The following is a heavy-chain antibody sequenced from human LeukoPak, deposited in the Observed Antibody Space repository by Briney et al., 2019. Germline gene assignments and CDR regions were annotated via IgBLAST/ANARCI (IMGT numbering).Heavy chain of an antibody. V-gene: IGHV6-1*01. CDR2: TYYRSKWYS. CDR3: ATNRGSSPGLDY. CDR1: GDSVSSNSAA. Sequence: SQTLSLTCATSGDSVSSNSAAWNWIRQSPSRGLEWLGKTYYRSKWYSDYALSVKSRITIKPDTSKNQFSLQLNSVTPDDTAVYYCATNRGSSPGLDYWSQGTLVTVSS. D-gene: IGHD6-6*01. J-gene: IGHJ4*02.